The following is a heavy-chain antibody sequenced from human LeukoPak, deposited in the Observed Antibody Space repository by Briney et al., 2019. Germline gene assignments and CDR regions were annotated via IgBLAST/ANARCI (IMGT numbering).Heavy chain of an antibody. CDR2: IYYSGST. J-gene: IGHJ4*02. CDR3: ARTTVVTPNFDY. D-gene: IGHD4-23*01. Sequence: SETLSLTCTVSGGSISSYYWSWIRQPPGKGLEWIGYIYYSGSTNYNPSLKSRVTISVDTSKNQFSLKLSSVTAADTAVYYCARTTVVTPNFDYWGQGTLVTVSS. V-gene: IGHV4-59*12. CDR1: GGSISSYY.